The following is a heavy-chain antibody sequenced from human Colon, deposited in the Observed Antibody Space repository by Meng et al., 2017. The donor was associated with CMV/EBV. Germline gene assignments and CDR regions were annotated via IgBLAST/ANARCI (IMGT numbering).Heavy chain of an antibody. D-gene: IGHD1-26*01. J-gene: IGHJ4*02. CDR3: AKDEFSGSHDYFDY. CDR1: GFSVGNNY. V-gene: IGHV3-66*02. Sequence: GGSLRLSCAASGFSVGNNYMNWVRQAPGKGLEWVSVIYDVGNIYYADSVKGRFFISRDSSKNMLYLQMNSLRPEDMALYYCAKDEFSGSHDYFDYWGQGTLVTVSS. CDR2: IYDVGNI.